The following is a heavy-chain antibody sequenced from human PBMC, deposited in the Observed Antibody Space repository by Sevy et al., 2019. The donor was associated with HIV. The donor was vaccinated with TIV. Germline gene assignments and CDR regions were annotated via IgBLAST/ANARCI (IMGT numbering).Heavy chain of an antibody. J-gene: IGHJ6*02. V-gene: IGHV3-33*01. CDR3: AREVVPAAIYYGFDV. D-gene: IGHD2-2*01. CDR1: GFTFSSYG. CDR2: IWYDGSNK. Sequence: GGSLRLSCAASGFTFSSYGMNWVRQAPGKGLEWVAVIWYDGSNKYYADSGKGRFTISRDNSKNTLDLQMNSLTAENTAVYYCAREVVPAAIYYGFDVWGQGTTVTVSS.